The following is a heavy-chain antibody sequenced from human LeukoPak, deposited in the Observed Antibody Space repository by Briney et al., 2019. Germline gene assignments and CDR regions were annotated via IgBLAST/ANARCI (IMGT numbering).Heavy chain of an antibody. CDR2: IDYDSSHI. CDR3: ARDPLRYLRVGHYDY. J-gene: IGHJ4*02. CDR1: GFTFSNSA. Sequence: GGSLRLSCAASGFTFSNSAMNWVRQVPGKGLEWVSSIDYDSSHIYYAASVRGRFIISRDNARNSVYLQMNSLRVEDTADYYCARDPLRYLRVGHYDYWGQGTLVAVSS. V-gene: IGHV3-21*01. D-gene: IGHD3-9*01.